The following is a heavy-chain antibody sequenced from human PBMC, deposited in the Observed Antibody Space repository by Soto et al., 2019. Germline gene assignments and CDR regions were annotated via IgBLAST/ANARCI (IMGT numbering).Heavy chain of an antibody. D-gene: IGHD3-16*01. V-gene: IGHV3-23*01. CDR1: GFTFVTYA. CDR2: ISGSGRTT. CDR3: AKFRGPSYSYYYMDV. Sequence: EVQLLESGGGLVQPGGSLRLSFAASGFTFVTYAMKWLRQAPGRGLECVSFISGSGRTTYYADSVKVRFTGSRDNSKNTMYLQMNSLRAEDTALYYCAKFRGPSYSYYYMDVWGKGTTVTVSS. J-gene: IGHJ6*03.